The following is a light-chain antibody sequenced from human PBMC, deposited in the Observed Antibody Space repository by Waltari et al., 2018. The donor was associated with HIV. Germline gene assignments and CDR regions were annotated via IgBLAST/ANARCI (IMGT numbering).Light chain of an antibody. V-gene: IGLV3-1*01. Sequence: SYELTQPPSVSVSPGQTASITCSGDKLGEKYVCWYQQKPGHAPVLVMYQDDRRSSGIPELFSGSNSGNTATLTIRETQAMDEADYYCQAWDSTTAGVFGTGTKVTVL. CDR3: QAWDSTTAGV. J-gene: IGLJ1*01. CDR2: QDD. CDR1: KLGEKY.